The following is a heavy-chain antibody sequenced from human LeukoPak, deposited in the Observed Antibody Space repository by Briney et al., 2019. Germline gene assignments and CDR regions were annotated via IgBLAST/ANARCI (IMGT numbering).Heavy chain of an antibody. Sequence: SETLSLTCAVYGGSFSGYYWSWIRQPPGKGLEGIGEINHSGSTNYNPSRKSRVTISVDTPKNQFSLKLSSVTAADTAVYYCARGGIVGPGTTTEDENNWFDPWGQGTLVTVSS. V-gene: IGHV4-34*01. CDR1: GGSFSGYY. J-gene: IGHJ5*02. D-gene: IGHD1-7*01. CDR2: INHSGST. CDR3: ARGGIVGPGTTTEDENNWFDP.